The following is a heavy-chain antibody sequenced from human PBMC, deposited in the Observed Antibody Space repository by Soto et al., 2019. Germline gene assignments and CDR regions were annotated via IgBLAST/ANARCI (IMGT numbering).Heavy chain of an antibody. CDR3: ARHPFYENRYFYAIGFDN. CDR1: GASITSSNW. J-gene: IGHJ4*02. V-gene: IGHV4-4*02. Sequence: PSETLSLTCAVSGASITSSNWWIWVRQPPGKGLEWIGEIYHSENANYNPSLKSRVTISIDKSKNQLSLRLTSVTAADTAVYYCARHPFYENRYFYAIGFDNWGQGTLVTVSS. D-gene: IGHD2-8*01. CDR2: IYHSENA.